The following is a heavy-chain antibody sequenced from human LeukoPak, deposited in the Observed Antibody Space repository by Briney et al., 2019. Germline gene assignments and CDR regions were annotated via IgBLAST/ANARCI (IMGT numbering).Heavy chain of an antibody. D-gene: IGHD1-26*01. CDR1: GFTFGDYA. J-gene: IGHJ4*02. CDR3: TTRGSGRGELLGFDY. CDR2: IRSKAYGGTT. Sequence: HPGGSLRLSCTASGFTFGDYAMSWVRQAPGKGLEWVGFIRSKAYGGTTEYAASVKGRFTISRDDSKSIAYLQMNSLKTEDTAVYYRTTRGSGRGELLGFDYWGQGTLVTVSS. V-gene: IGHV3-49*04.